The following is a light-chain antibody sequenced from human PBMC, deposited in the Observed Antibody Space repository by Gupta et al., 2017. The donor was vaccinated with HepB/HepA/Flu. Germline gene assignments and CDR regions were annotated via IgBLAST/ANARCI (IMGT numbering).Light chain of an antibody. CDR3: QQYGSSPLFT. J-gene: IGKJ3*01. V-gene: IGKV3-20*01. CDR2: GAS. CDR1: QSVSSSY. Sequence: EIVLTPSPGTLSLFPGERATLSCRASQSVSSSYLAWYQQKPGQAPRLLIYGASSRATGIPDRFSGSGSGTDFTLTISRLEPEDFAVYYCQQYGSSPLFTFGPGTKVDIK.